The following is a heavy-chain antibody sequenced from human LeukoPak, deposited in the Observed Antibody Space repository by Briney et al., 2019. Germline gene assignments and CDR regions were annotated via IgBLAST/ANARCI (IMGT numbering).Heavy chain of an antibody. CDR1: GFTFSSYW. Sequence: GGSLRLSCAASGFTFSSYWMSWVRRAPGKGLEWVSSISSSSSYIYYADSVKGRFTISRDNAKNSLYLQMNSLRAEDTAVYYCARDQSVRGPLDYWGQGTLVTVSS. J-gene: IGHJ4*02. CDR2: ISSSSSYI. V-gene: IGHV3-21*01. D-gene: IGHD3-10*01. CDR3: ARDQSVRGPLDY.